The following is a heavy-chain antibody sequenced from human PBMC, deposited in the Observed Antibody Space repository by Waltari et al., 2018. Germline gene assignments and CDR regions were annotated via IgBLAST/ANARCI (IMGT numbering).Heavy chain of an antibody. CDR2: ISGSGGST. D-gene: IGHD6-19*01. CDR3: AKGNSSGWSSRIVDY. Sequence: VPLVESGGGLVQPGGSLRLSCAASGFPFIRYAMSWVRQAPGTGLVWVSAISGSGGSTYYADSVKGRFTISRDNSKNTLYLQMNSLRAEDTAVYYCAKGNSSGWSSRIVDYWGQGTLVTVSS. V-gene: IGHV3-23*04. CDR1: GFPFIRYA. J-gene: IGHJ4*02.